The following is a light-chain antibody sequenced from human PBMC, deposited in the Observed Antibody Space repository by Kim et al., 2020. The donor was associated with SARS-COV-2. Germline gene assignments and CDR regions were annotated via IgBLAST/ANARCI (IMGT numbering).Light chain of an antibody. J-gene: IGKJ1*01. CDR2: AAS. V-gene: IGKV1-6*01. CDR3: LQDYNYPWT. CDR1: QGIRND. Sequence: ASGGERVTIACRASQGIRNDLGWYQQKPGKAPKHLIYAASSLHSGVPSRFSDSRSSTDLTLTISSLQPKDLATYYCLQDYNYPWTFGQGTKVNIK.